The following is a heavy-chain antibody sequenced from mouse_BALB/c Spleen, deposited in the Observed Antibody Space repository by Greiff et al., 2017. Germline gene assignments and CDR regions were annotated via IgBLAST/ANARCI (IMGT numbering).Heavy chain of an antibody. D-gene: IGHD2-10*01. CDR1: GYSFTSYY. Sequence: EVQLQQSGPELMKPGASVKISCKASGYSFTSYYMHWVKQSHGKSLEWIGYIDPFNGGTSYNQKFKGKATLTVDKSSSTAYMHLSSLTSEDSAVYYCARREAYYGNYDAMDYWGQGTSVTVSS. CDR2: IDPFNGGT. CDR3: ARREAYYGNYDAMDY. V-gene: IGHV1S135*01. J-gene: IGHJ4*01.